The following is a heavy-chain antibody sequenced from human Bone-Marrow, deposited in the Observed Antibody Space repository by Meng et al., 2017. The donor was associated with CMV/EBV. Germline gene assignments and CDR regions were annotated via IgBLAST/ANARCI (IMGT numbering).Heavy chain of an antibody. D-gene: IGHD3-16*01. Sequence: SVKVSCKASGGTFSSYAISWVRQAPGQGLEWMGGIIPILGIANYAQKFQGRVTITADKSTSTATKTAHMELRGLTPDDTAVYYCARDVKVLSTFGPHYFYYGMDVWGPGTTVTVSS. V-gene: IGHV1-69*10. J-gene: IGHJ6*02. CDR1: GGTFSSYA. CDR2: IIPILGIA. CDR3: ARDVKVLSTFGPHYFYYGMDV.